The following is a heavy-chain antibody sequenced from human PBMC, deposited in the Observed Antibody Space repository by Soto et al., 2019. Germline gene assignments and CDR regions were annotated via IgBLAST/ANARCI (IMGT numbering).Heavy chain of an antibody. V-gene: IGHV3-23*01. J-gene: IGHJ6*02. CDR1: GFTFSSYA. Sequence: EVQLLESGGGLVQPGGSLRLSCAASGFTFSSYAMSWVRQAPGKGQEWVSAISGSGGSTYYADSVKGRFTISRDNSKNTLYLQMNSLRAEDTAVYYCAKDLIPPLWFGELYFYYYGMDVWGQGTTVTVSS. D-gene: IGHD3-10*01. CDR3: AKDLIPPLWFGELYFYYYGMDV. CDR2: ISGSGGST.